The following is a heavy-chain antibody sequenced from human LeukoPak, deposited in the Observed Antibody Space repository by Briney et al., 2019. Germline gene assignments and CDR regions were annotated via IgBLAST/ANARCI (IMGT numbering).Heavy chain of an antibody. Sequence: ASVKASCKASGYTFTSNNIDWARQAPGQGLEWMGWMNPNNGNTGYAQKFQGRVTMTRDISITTAYMELSSLGFEDTAVYYCARAVTNYNPLDVWGKGTSVTVSS. CDR3: ARAVTNYNPLDV. CDR2: MNPNNGNT. D-gene: IGHD4/OR15-4a*01. CDR1: GYTFTSNN. J-gene: IGHJ6*04. V-gene: IGHV1-8*01.